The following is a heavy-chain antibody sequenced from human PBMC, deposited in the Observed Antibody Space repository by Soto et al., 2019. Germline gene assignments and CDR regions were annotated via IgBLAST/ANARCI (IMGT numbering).Heavy chain of an antibody. Sequence: FTSYGISWVRQAPGQGLEWMGWISAYNGNTNYAQKLQGRVTMTTDTSTSTAYMELRSLRSDDTAVYYCARDPGAPRYCSSTSCYSTSPYYYYGMDVWGQGTTVTVSS. CDR1: FTSYG. CDR3: ARDPGAPRYCSSTSCYSTSPYYYYGMDV. D-gene: IGHD2-2*01. J-gene: IGHJ6*02. CDR2: ISAYNGNT. V-gene: IGHV1-18*01.